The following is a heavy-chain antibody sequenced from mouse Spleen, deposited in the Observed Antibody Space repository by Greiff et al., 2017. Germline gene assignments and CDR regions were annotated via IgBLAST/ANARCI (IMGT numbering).Heavy chain of an antibody. Sequence: EVKLMESGGGLVKPGGSLKLSCAASGFTFSSYAMSWVRQTPEKRLEWVATISSGGSYTYYPDSVKGRFTISRDNAKNTLYLQMSSLRSEDTAMYYCARRAYDGYAMDYWGQGTSVTVSS. CDR3: ARRAYDGYAMDY. CDR2: ISSGGSYT. CDR1: GFTFSSYA. J-gene: IGHJ4*01. V-gene: IGHV5-9-1*01. D-gene: IGHD2-3*01.